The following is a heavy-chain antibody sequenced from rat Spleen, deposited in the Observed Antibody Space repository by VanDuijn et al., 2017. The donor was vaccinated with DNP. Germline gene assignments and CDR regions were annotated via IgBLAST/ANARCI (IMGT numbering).Heavy chain of an antibody. CDR3: AKEALRAPFDY. CDR2: ITSDGGST. V-gene: IGHV5-20*01. D-gene: IGHD3-1*01. Sequence: EVQLVESGGGLVQPGRSLKLSCAASGFTFSDYYMAWVRQAPKKGLEWVASITSDGGSTYYRDSVKGRFTISRDDAKSTLYLQMESLRSEDTATYYCAKEALRAPFDYWGQGIMVTVSS. J-gene: IGHJ2*01. CDR1: GFTFSDYY.